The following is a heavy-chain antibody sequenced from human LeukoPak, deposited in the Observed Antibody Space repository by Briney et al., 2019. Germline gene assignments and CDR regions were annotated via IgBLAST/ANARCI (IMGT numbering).Heavy chain of an antibody. CDR2: IYHSGST. Sequence: PSQTMSLTSAVSGGSISSGGYSWSWIRQPPGKGLEWIGYIYHSGSTYYNPSLKSRVTRSVDRSKNQFSLKLSSVTAADTAVYYCARVYGDYEYYFDYWGQGTLVTVSS. D-gene: IGHD4-17*01. CDR3: ARVYGDYEYYFDY. CDR1: GGSISSGGYS. J-gene: IGHJ4*02. V-gene: IGHV4-30-2*01.